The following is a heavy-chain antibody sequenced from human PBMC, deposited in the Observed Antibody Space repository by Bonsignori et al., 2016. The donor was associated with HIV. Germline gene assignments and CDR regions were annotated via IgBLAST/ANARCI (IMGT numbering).Heavy chain of an antibody. CDR3: ARPHRGINAFDY. V-gene: IGHV4-39*07. Sequence: WIRQPPGKGLEWIGSIYYSGSTYYNPSLKSRVTISVDTSKNQFSLKLSSVTAADTAVYYCARPHRGINAFDYWGQGTLVTVSS. D-gene: IGHD3-16*01. J-gene: IGHJ4*02. CDR2: IYYSGST.